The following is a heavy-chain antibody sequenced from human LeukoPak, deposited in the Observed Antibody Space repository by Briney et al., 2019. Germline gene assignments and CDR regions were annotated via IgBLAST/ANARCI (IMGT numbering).Heavy chain of an antibody. Sequence: PGGSQRLSCAASGFTFSSYSMNWVRQAPGKGLEWVSYISSSSSTIYYADSVKGRFTISRVNAKNSLYLQMNSLRAEDTAVYYCARAPLYNWNDRYYYYGMDVWGQGTTVTVSS. V-gene: IGHV3-48*04. J-gene: IGHJ6*02. D-gene: IGHD1-20*01. CDR3: ARAPLYNWNDRYYYYGMDV. CDR2: ISSSSSTI. CDR1: GFTFSSYS.